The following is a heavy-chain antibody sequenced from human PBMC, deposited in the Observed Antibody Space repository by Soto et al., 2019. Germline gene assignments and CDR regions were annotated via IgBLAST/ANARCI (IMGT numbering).Heavy chain of an antibody. D-gene: IGHD3-10*01. CDR3: ARAPPAKPYYYGSGSYLGHGLWCYFDY. CDR1: GGSISSGGYY. J-gene: IGHJ4*02. V-gene: IGHV4-31*03. Sequence: SETLSLTCTVSGGSISSGGYYWSWIRQHPGKGLEWIGYIYYSGSTYYNPSLKSRVTISVDTSKNQFSLKLSSVTAADTAVYYCARAPPAKPYYYGSGSYLGHGLWCYFDYWGQGTLGTGS. CDR2: IYYSGST.